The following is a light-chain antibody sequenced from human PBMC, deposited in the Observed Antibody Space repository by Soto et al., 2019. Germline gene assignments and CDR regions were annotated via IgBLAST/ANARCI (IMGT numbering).Light chain of an antibody. Sequence: EIVMTQSPATLPVSPRERATLSCRASQSVTTNLTLNQQKPGQATRPINDFASTRTTCIPARFSGSGSGTEFTLTISSLQSENFAVYYCQQYSNWPPITFGQGTRLE. V-gene: IGKV3-15*01. CDR3: QQYSNWPPIT. CDR2: FAS. J-gene: IGKJ5*01. CDR1: QSVTTN.